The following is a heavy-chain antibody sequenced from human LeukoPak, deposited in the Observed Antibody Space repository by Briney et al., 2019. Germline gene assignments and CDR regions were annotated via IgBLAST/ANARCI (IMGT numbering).Heavy chain of an antibody. Sequence: SETLSLTCAVYGGSFSGYYWSWIRQPPGKGLEWIGEINHSGSTNYNPSLKSRVTISADTSKNQFSLKLSSVTAADTAVYYCARGGYSYDKFIDYWGQGTLVTVSS. CDR2: INHSGST. CDR3: ARGGYSYDKFIDY. D-gene: IGHD5-18*01. CDR1: GGSFSGYY. J-gene: IGHJ4*02. V-gene: IGHV4-34*01.